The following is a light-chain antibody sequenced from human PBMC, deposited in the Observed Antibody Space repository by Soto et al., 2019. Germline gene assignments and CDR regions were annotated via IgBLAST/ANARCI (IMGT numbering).Light chain of an antibody. CDR2: IND. CDR3: AAWDDSLTGVV. Sequence: QSVLTQPPSASGSPGQRVTISCSGSSSNIGSYTVNWYQQLPGAAPKLLIYINDQRPSGVPDRFSGSKSGTSASLAISGLQSEDEADYYCAAWDDSLTGVVFGGGTKLTVL. J-gene: IGLJ2*01. V-gene: IGLV1-44*01. CDR1: SSNIGSYT.